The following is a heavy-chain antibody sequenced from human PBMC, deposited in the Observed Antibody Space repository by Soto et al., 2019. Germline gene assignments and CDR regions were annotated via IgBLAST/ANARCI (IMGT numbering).Heavy chain of an antibody. J-gene: IGHJ4*02. Sequence: GGSLRLSCAASGITFSNYYMNWVRQAPGKGLEWVSSIDSSGSHTFYADSVKGRFTISRDNAINSLYPQMNSLRAEDTAVYHCAGTYDSLDYWGQGTLVTVSS. CDR2: IDSSGSHT. CDR3: AGTYDSLDY. D-gene: IGHD3-22*01. CDR1: GITFSNYY. V-gene: IGHV3-21*01.